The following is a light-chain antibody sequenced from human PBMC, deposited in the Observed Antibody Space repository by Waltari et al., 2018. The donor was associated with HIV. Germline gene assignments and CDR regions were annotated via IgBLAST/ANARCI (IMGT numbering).Light chain of an antibody. CDR2: SNN. CDR1: SSNIGSNP. CDR3: AAWDDSLHGYV. V-gene: IGLV1-44*01. J-gene: IGLJ1*01. Sequence: QSVLTQPPSASGTPGQRVTISCSGSSSNIGSNPINWYRQLPGTAPKLLIYSNNQWPSGVPDRFSGSKSGTSASLAISGLQSEDEADYYCAAWDDSLHGYVFGTGTKVTVV.